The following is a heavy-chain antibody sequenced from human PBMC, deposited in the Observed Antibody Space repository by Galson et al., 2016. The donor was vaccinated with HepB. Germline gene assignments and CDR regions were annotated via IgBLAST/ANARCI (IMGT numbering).Heavy chain of an antibody. J-gene: IGHJ5*02. CDR1: GFSFSHAW. CDR2: IKSKTDGGTT. V-gene: IGHV3-15*07. CDR3: TVAATYDFWSGYYMLDP. D-gene: IGHD3-3*01. Sequence: SLRLSCAASGFSFSHAWMHWVRQAPGKGLEWVGRIKSKTDGGTTDHAAPVKGRFAVSRDDSKNTLYLQMNRLKTEDTGVYYCTVAATYDFWSGYYMLDPWGQGTLVTVSS.